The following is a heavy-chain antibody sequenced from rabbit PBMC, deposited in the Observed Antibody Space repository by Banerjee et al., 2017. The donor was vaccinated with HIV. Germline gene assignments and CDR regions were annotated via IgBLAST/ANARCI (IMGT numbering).Heavy chain of an antibody. J-gene: IGHJ4*01. V-gene: IGHV1S40*01. CDR3: ARSTSGYDIGDL. CDR1: GFSFSSSYY. CDR2: IFADSSGST. Sequence: QSLEESGGDLVKPGASLTLTCTASGFSFSSSYYMCWVRQAPGKGLEWIACIFADSSGSTYYASWAKGRFTISKTSSTTVTLQMTSLTAADTATYFCARSTSGYDIGDLWGQGTLVTVS. D-gene: IGHD1-1*01.